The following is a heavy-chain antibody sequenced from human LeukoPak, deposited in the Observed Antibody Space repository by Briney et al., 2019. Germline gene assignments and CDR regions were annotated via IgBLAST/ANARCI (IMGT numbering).Heavy chain of an antibody. D-gene: IGHD6-19*01. CDR3: AKGTAYNSGLADY. CDR2: IWYDGSNI. Sequence: GRSLRLSCTASGFTFSSYGMHWVRQPPGKGLEWVAVIWYDGSNIQYADSVKGRFTISRDNFKNTPDLQMNSLRAEDTAVYYCAKGTAYNSGLADYWGQGTRVIVS. CDR1: GFTFSSYG. J-gene: IGHJ4*02. V-gene: IGHV3-33*06.